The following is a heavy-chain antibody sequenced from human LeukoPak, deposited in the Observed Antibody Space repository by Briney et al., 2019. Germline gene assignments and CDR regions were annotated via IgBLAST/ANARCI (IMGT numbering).Heavy chain of an antibody. Sequence: ASVKVSCKTSGYTFTVYYMHWVRQAPGQGLEWVGWINPNSGGTSYAQRFQGRVTMTRDTSISTAYMEMSRLRSDDTAVYYCAREDCSGGNCYQNFDYWGQGTLVTVSS. J-gene: IGHJ4*02. CDR1: GYTFTVYY. D-gene: IGHD2-15*01. CDR3: AREDCSGGNCYQNFDY. V-gene: IGHV1-2*02. CDR2: INPNSGGT.